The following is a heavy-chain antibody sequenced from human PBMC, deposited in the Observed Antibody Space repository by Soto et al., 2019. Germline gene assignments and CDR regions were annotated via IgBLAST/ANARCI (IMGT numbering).Heavy chain of an antibody. J-gene: IGHJ6*03. D-gene: IGHD2-8*01. V-gene: IGHV3-23*01. CDR1: GFTFSSYA. CDR2: ISGSGGST. CDR3: AKDLGYCTNGVCFGYMDV. Sequence: GGSLRLSCAASGFTFSSYAMSWVRQAPGKGLEWVSAISGSGGSTYYADSVKGRFTISRDNSKNTLYLQMNSLRAEDTAVYYCAKDLGYCTNGVCFGYMDVWGKGTTVTVSS.